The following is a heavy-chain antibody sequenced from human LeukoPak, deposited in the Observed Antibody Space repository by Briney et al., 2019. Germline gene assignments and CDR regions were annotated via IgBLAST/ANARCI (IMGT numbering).Heavy chain of an antibody. V-gene: IGHV3-21*01. CDR2: ISSSSSYI. D-gene: IGHD3-22*01. J-gene: IGHJ4*02. Sequence: GGSLRLSCAASGFTFSSYAMHWVRQAPGKGLEWVSSISSSSSYIYYADSVKGRFTISRDNAKNSLYLQMNSLRAEDTAVYYCARDYNYYDSSGYYSVHYFDYWGQGTLVTVSS. CDR3: ARDYNYYDSSGYYSVHYFDY. CDR1: GFTFSSYA.